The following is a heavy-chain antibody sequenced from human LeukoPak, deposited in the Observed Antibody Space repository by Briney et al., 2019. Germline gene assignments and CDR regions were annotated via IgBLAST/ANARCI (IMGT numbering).Heavy chain of an antibody. CDR2: INPNSGGT. V-gene: IGHV1-2*02. Sequence: RASVKVSCKASGYTFTGYYMHWVRQAPGQGLEWMGWINPNSGGTNYAQKFQGRVTMTRDTSISTAYMELSRLRSDDTAVYYCAGVYDSSGYYPGYFDYWGQGTLVTVSS. J-gene: IGHJ4*02. D-gene: IGHD3-22*01. CDR3: AGVYDSSGYYPGYFDY. CDR1: GYTFTGYY.